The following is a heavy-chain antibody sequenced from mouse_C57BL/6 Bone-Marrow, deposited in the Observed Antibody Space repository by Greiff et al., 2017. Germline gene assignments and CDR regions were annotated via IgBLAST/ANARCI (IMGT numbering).Heavy chain of an antibody. D-gene: IGHD2-5*01. Sequence: QVQLKQPGAELVKPGASVKLSCKASGYTFTSYWMHWVKQRPGQGLEWIGMIHPNSGSTNYNEKFKSKATLTVDKSSSTAYMQLSSLTSEDSAVXYCARGEDSNYVGYYYAMDYWGQGTSVTVSS. CDR1: GYTFTSYW. V-gene: IGHV1-64*01. J-gene: IGHJ4*01. CDR3: ARGEDSNYVGYYYAMDY. CDR2: IHPNSGST.